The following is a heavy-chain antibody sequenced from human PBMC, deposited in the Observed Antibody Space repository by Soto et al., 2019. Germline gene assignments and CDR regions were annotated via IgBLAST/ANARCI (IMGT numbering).Heavy chain of an antibody. CDR3: ARRRRAVAGTSGRHWFDP. CDR2: IYPGDSDT. Sequence: GAEVKKPGESLKISCKGSGYSFTSYWIGWVRQMPGKGLEWMGIIYPGDSDTRYSPSFQGQVTISADKSISTAYLQWSSLKASDTAMYYCARRRRAVAGTSGRHWFDPWGQGTLVTVSS. CDR1: GYSFTSYW. J-gene: IGHJ5*02. D-gene: IGHD6-19*01. V-gene: IGHV5-51*03.